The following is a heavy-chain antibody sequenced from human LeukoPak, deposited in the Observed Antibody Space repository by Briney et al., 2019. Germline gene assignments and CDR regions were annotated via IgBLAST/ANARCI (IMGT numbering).Heavy chain of an antibody. Sequence: GGSLRLSCAASDFTFRTYPMSWLRQAPGKGLEWVSAISVSGTTYYAGSVKGRFTISRDNSKNTLYLQVNSLRADVTAVYYCAKDSRWPNDAFDIWGQGTLVTVPS. CDR2: ISVSGTT. J-gene: IGHJ3*02. CDR3: AKDSRWPNDAFDI. D-gene: IGHD6-13*01. CDR1: DFTFRTYP. V-gene: IGHV3-23*01.